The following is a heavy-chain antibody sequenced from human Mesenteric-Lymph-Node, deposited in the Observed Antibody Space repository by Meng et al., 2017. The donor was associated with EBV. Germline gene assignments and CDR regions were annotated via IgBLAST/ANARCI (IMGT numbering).Heavy chain of an antibody. CDR3: AALGSFASSIDP. J-gene: IGHJ5*02. CDR2: VNHAGTT. Sequence: VERHPWGPGFLRPSGTLSLTCAVYGGSFSDYYWTGIRHPQGKGLEWIGEVNHAGTTIYNPSLESRVTISVDTSKNQFSLKLTSVTAADTAVYFCAALGSFASSIDPWGQGTLVTVSS. CDR1: GGSFSDYY. V-gene: IGHV4-34*01. D-gene: IGHD3-16*01.